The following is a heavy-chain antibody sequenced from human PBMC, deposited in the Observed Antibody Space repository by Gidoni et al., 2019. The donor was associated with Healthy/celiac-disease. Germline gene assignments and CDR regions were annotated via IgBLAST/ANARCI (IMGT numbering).Heavy chain of an antibody. Sequence: EVQLVASGGGLVQPGGSLRLSCAASGFTFSSYWMSWVRQAPGKGLEWVANIKQDGSEKYYVDSVKGRFTISRDNAKNSLYLQMNSLRAEDTAVYYCARDVGYSSGWYGSFWFDPWGQGTLVTVSS. CDR3: ARDVGYSSGWYGSFWFDP. D-gene: IGHD6-19*01. CDR1: GFTFSSYW. V-gene: IGHV3-7*01. J-gene: IGHJ5*02. CDR2: IKQDGSEK.